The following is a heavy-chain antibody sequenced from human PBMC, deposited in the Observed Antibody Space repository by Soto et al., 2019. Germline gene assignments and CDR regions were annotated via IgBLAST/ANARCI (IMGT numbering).Heavy chain of an antibody. CDR1: GGSISSSSYY. CDR3: AGLTYGDYVYYFDY. V-gene: IGHV4-39*01. D-gene: IGHD4-17*01. CDR2: IYYSGST. J-gene: IGHJ4*02. Sequence: SETLSLTCTVSGGSISSSSYYWGWIRQPPGKGLEWIGSIYYSGSTYYNPSLKSRVTISVDTSKNQFSLKLSSVTAADTAVYYCAGLTYGDYVYYFDYWGQGTQVTVSS.